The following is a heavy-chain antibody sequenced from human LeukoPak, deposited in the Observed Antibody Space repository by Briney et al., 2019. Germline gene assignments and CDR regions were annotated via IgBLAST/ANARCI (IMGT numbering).Heavy chain of an antibody. D-gene: IGHD4-11*01. CDR3: ARSDYSNLKGFYYYYMDV. CDR2: IIPIFGTA. Sequence: SVKVSCKASGGTFSSYAISWVRQAPGQGLEWMGGIIPIFGTANYAQKFQGRVTITADESTSTAYMELSSLRSEDTAVYYCARSDYSNLKGFYYYYMDVWGKGTTVTVSS. CDR1: GGTFSSYA. J-gene: IGHJ6*03. V-gene: IGHV1-69*13.